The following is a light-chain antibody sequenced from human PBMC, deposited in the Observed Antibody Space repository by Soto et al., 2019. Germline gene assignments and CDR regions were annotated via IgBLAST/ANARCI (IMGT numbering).Light chain of an antibody. CDR2: DAS. CDR3: QQYNNWRT. V-gene: IGKV3-15*01. J-gene: IGKJ1*01. Sequence: EIVMTQSPATLSVSPGERATLSCRASQSVSSNLAWYQQKPGQAPRLLIHDASTRATGTPARFSGSGPGTEFTLTISSLQSEDSAVYYCQQYNNWRTFGQGTKVEIK. CDR1: QSVSSN.